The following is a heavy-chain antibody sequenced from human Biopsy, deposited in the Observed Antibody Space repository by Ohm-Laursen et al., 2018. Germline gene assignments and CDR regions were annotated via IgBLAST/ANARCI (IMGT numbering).Heavy chain of an antibody. CDR2: ISSSGIHI. J-gene: IGHJ4*02. CDR3: ARDGEAKYCKHGVCPSDF. CDR1: GFAFSGFS. Sequence: GSLRLSCAASGFAFSGFSMNWVRQAPGKGLEWVSSISSSGIHIYYTDSVKGRFTVSRDNGKNSVYLQMNSLRVEDTAVYYCARDGEAKYCKHGVCPSDFWGQGTLVTVSS. D-gene: IGHD2-8*01. V-gene: IGHV3-21*01.